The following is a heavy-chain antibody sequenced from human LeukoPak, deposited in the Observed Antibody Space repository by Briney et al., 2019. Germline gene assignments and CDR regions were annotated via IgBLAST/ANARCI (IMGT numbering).Heavy chain of an antibody. CDR1: GFTFSSYA. Sequence: PGGSLRLSCAASGFTFSSYAMSWVRQAPGKGLEWVSAISGSGGSTYYADSVKGRFTISRDNAKNSLYLQMNSLRAEDTAVYYCARDTVQQLEYIDYWGQGTLVTVSS. J-gene: IGHJ4*02. CDR2: ISGSGGST. D-gene: IGHD6-13*01. CDR3: ARDTVQQLEYIDY. V-gene: IGHV3-23*01.